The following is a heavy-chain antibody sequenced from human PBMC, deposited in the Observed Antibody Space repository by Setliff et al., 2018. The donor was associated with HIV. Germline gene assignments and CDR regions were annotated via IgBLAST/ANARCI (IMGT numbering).Heavy chain of an antibody. J-gene: IGHJ4*02. Sequence: SETLSLTCAVYGGSFSGYYWSWIRQPPGKGLEWIGEINHSGSTNYNPSLKSRVTISVDTSKNQFSLKLSSVTAADTAVYYCARDSYGRSSDYWGQGTLVTVS. D-gene: IGHD5-18*01. V-gene: IGHV4-34*01. CDR1: GGSFSGYY. CDR3: ARDSYGRSSDY. CDR2: INHSGST.